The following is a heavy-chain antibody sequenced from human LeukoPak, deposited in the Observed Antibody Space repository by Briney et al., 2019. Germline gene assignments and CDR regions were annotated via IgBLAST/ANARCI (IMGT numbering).Heavy chain of an antibody. CDR3: ARTHLITMVRGVISSFFDY. V-gene: IGHV4-4*07. J-gene: IGHJ4*02. Sequence: SETLSLTCTVSGGSISSYYWSWIRQPAGKGLEWIGRIYTSGSTNYNPSLKSRGTMSVDTSKNQFSLKLSSVPAADTAVYYCARTHLITMVRGVISSFFDYWGQGPPVTVSS. CDR2: IYTSGST. D-gene: IGHD3-10*01. CDR1: GGSISSYY.